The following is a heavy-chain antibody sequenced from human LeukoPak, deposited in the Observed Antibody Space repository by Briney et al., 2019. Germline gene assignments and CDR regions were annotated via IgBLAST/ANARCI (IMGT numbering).Heavy chain of an antibody. CDR3: ARAFGSLFYFDY. CDR1: GGSFSGYY. V-gene: IGHV4-34*01. D-gene: IGHD3-10*01. CDR2: INHSGST. J-gene: IGHJ4*02. Sequence: SETLSLTCAVYGGSFSGYYWSWTRQPPGKGLEWIGEINHSGSTNYNPSLKSRVTISVDTSKNQFSLKLSSVTAADTAVYYCARAFGSLFYFDYWGQGTLVTVSS.